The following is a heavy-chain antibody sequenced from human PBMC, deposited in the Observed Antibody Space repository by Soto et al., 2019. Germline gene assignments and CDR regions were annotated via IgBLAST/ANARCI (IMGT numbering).Heavy chain of an antibody. J-gene: IGHJ4*02. D-gene: IGHD3-22*01. CDR3: SSYYYDSSGYYYVPGVY. Sequence: SETLSLTCTVSGGSISSSSYYWGWIRQPPGKGLEWIGSIYYSGSTYYNPSLKSRVTISVDTSKNQFSLKLSSVTAADTAVYFFSSYYYDSSGYYYVPGVYWGQGTLVTVSS. V-gene: IGHV4-39*01. CDR1: GGSISSSSYY. CDR2: IYYSGST.